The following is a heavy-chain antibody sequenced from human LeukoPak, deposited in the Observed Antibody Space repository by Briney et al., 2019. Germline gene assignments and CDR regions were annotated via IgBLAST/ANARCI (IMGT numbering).Heavy chain of an antibody. CDR1: GGSISSGDYY. V-gene: IGHV4-30-4*01. D-gene: IGHD4-17*01. J-gene: IGHJ3*02. CDR3: ARLDTVTDAYDI. Sequence: SETLSLTCTVSGGSISSGDYYWSWIRQPPGKGLEWIGYIYYSGSTNYNPSLKSRVTISVDTSKNQFSLKLSAVTAADTAVYYCARLDTVTDAYDIWGQGTMVTVSS. CDR2: IYYSGST.